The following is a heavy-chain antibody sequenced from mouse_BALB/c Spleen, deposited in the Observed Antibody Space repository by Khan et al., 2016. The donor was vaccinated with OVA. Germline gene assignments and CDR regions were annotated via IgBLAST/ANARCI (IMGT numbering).Heavy chain of an antibody. V-gene: IGHV2-6-1*01. J-gene: IGHJ4*01. D-gene: IGHD2-10*01. CDR3: ARQPYYHYNIMDY. CDR2: IWNDGNT. Sequence: VQLQESGPGLAAPSQSLSITCTISGFSLTNYGVHWVRQSPGKGLEWLAVIWNDGNTNYNSALKSRLTITKDNSQSQVFLKMNRLQTNDTAIYFCARQPYYHYNIMDYWGQGTSVTVSS. CDR1: GFSLTNYG.